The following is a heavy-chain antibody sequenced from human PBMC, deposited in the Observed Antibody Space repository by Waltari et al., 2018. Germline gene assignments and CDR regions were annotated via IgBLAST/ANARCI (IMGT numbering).Heavy chain of an antibody. J-gene: IGHJ4*02. Sequence: QVQLQESGPGLVKPSQTLSLTCTVSGDSITSNSFYWNWVRQPAGKGLEWIVRFYSSEYINYHPSLKSRVTISSDTSKKQFFLKLTSVTAADTAFYYCAREVTKVELGRRLPHFFDSWGQGTLVTVSS. V-gene: IGHV4-61*02. D-gene: IGHD7-27*01. CDR1: GDSITSNSFY. CDR3: AREVTKVELGRRLPHFFDS. CDR2: FYSSEYI.